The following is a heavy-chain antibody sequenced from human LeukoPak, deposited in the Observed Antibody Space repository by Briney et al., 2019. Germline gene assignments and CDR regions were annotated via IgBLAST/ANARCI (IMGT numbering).Heavy chain of an antibody. CDR2: MIYGGST. CDR3: ARGGVGDRLSY. V-gene: IGHV4-34*01. CDR1: GGSFSGYF. Sequence: SETLSLTCAAYGGSFSGYFWSWIRQSPGKGLEWIGEMIYGGSTNYNPSLKSRVTMSIDTSKNQFSLKLSSVTAADTAVYYCARGGVGDRLSYWGQGTLVTVSS. D-gene: IGHD4-17*01. J-gene: IGHJ4*02.